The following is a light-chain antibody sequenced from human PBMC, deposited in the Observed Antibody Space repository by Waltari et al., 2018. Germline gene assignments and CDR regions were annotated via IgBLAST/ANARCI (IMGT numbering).Light chain of an antibody. CDR2: DVT. J-gene: IGLJ3*02. V-gene: IGLV2-14*03. Sequence: QSALTQPASVSGSPGQSITISCTGASSDVGGYNFVSWYQQYPGKAPKVVIYDVTKRPSGVSDRFSGSKSGNTASLTISGLQAEDEADYYCRSYTSSITWVFGGGTKLTVL. CDR3: RSYTSSITWV. CDR1: SSDVGGYNF.